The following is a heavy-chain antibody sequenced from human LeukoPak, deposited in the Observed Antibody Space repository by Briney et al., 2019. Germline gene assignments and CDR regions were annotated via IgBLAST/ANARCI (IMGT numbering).Heavy chain of an antibody. Sequence: KGLEWIGYIYHSGSTYYNPSLKSRVTISVDRSKNQFSLKLSSVTAADTAVYYCARGVIFDYWGQGTLVTVSS. V-gene: IGHV4-30-2*02. CDR2: IYHSGST. CDR3: ARGVIFDY. D-gene: IGHD3-22*01. J-gene: IGHJ4*02.